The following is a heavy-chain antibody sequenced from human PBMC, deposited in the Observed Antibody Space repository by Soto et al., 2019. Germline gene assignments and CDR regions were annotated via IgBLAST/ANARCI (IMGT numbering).Heavy chain of an antibody. CDR3: TSQELYGMDV. CDR1: GFTFSNTW. Sequence: GGSLRLSCAASGFTFSNTWMNWVRQAPGKGLEWVGRIKSKTDGGTTDYAAPGKGRFTISRDASKNTLYLQMNSLKTEDTAVYYCTSQELYGMDVWGQGTTVTVSS. V-gene: IGHV3-15*07. CDR2: IKSKTDGGTT. J-gene: IGHJ6*02. D-gene: IGHD1-7*01.